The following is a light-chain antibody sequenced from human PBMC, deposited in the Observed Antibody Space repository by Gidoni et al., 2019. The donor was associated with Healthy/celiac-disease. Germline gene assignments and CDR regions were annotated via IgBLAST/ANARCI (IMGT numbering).Light chain of an antibody. CDR1: QSLLHSNGYNY. V-gene: IGKV2-28*01. CDR3: MQALQTPPYT. CDR2: LGS. Sequence: DIVMTQSPLSLPVTPGEPASISCRSSQSLLHSNGYNYLDWYLQKPGQSPHLLIYLGSNRASGVPDRFSGSGSGTDFTLKISRVEAEDVGVYYCMQALQTPPYTFXXXTKLEIK. J-gene: IGKJ2*01.